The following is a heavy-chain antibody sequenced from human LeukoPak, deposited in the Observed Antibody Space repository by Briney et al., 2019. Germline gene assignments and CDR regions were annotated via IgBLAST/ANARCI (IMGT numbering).Heavy chain of an antibody. CDR2: IIPIFGTA. CDR3: ARLYDSSGYYPYYFDY. J-gene: IGHJ4*02. Sequence: SVKFSCKASGGTFSSYAISWVRQAPGQGLEWIGGIIPIFGTANYAQKFQGRVTITADESTSTAYMELSSLRSEDTAVYYCARLYDSSGYYPYYFDYWGQGTLVTVSS. CDR1: GGTFSSYA. V-gene: IGHV1-69*13. D-gene: IGHD3-22*01.